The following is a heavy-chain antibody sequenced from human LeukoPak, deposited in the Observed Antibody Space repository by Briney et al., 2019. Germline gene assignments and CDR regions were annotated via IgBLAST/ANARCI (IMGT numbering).Heavy chain of an antibody. CDR3: AKRRMSGSYFDY. D-gene: IGHD1-26*01. Sequence: GGSLRLSCAASGFTFSSYAMSWVRQAPGKGLEWVSAISGSGGSTYYADSVKGRFTISRDNSKNTLYLQMNSLRAGDTAVYYCAKRRMSGSYFDYWGQGTLVTVSS. CDR1: GFTFSSYA. J-gene: IGHJ4*02. V-gene: IGHV3-23*01. CDR2: ISGSGGST.